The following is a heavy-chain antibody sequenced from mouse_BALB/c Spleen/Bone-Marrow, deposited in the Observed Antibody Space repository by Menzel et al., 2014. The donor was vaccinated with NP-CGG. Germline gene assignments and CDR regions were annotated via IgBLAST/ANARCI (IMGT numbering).Heavy chain of an antibody. D-gene: IGHD2-3*01. CDR3: ARALGDGYYYAMDY. J-gene: IGHJ4*01. CDR1: GHTFTSYW. V-gene: IGHV1-74*01. CDR2: IDPSDSET. Sequence: QVQLQQSGAELVKPGAPVKLSCKASGHTFTSYWMNWVKQRPGRGLEWIGRIDPSDSETHSNQKFKDKATLTVDKSSSTAYIQLSSLTSKDSAVYYCARALGDGYYYAMDYWGQGTSVTVSS.